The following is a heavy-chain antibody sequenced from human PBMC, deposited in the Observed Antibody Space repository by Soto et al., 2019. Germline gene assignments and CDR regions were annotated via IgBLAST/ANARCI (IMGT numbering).Heavy chain of an antibody. CDR1: GYTFTGYY. J-gene: IGHJ4*02. CDR3: ASFMTDSSSWADY. D-gene: IGHD6-13*01. CDR2: INPNSGGT. V-gene: IGHV1-2*02. Sequence: ASVKVSRKASGYTFTGYYMHWVREAPGQGLEWMGWINPNSGGTNYAQKFQGRVTMTRDTSISTAYMELSRLRSDDTAVYYCASFMTDSSSWADYWGQGTLVTVSS.